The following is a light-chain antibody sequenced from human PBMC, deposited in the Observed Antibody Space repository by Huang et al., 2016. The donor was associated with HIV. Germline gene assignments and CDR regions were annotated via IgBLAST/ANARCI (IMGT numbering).Light chain of an antibody. CDR3: MQALQTPIT. V-gene: IGKV2-28*01. Sequence: DIVMTQSPLSLPVTLGEPASISCISSQSLLQANGYAYLDWYLQRVGQSPQLLVFLVSQRASGVPDRFSGTRSGRYFTLKISAVEAEDVGIYYCMQALQTPITFGQGTRLEIK. J-gene: IGKJ5*01. CDR2: LVS. CDR1: QSLLQANGYAY.